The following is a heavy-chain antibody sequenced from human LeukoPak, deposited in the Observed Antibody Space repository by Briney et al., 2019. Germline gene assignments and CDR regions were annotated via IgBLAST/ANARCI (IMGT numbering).Heavy chain of an antibody. CDR2: IYYSGSI. V-gene: IGHV4-39*01. Sequence: PSETLSLTCTVSGGSISSSSYYWGWIRQPPGKGLEWIGSIYYSGSIYYNPSLKSRVTISVDTSKNQFSLKLSSVTAADTAVYYCARHVSYNSGWADYWGQGTLVTVSS. CDR1: GGSISSSSYY. CDR3: ARHVSYNSGWADY. J-gene: IGHJ4*02. D-gene: IGHD6-19*01.